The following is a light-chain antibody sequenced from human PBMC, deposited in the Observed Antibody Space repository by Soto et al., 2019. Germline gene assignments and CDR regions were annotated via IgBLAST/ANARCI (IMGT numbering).Light chain of an antibody. V-gene: IGKV1-27*01. Sequence: DIQMTQSPSSLSASVGDRVTITCRASQGISNYLAWDQQKPGKVPKFLIYNESTLQSGVPSRLSGSGSGTDFTLTISSLQPEDVATYYCQKYSTAPWTFGQGTKVEIK. CDR3: QKYSTAPWT. CDR1: QGISNY. J-gene: IGKJ1*01. CDR2: NES.